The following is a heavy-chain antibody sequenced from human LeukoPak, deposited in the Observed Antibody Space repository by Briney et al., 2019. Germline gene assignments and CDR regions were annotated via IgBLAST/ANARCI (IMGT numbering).Heavy chain of an antibody. V-gene: IGHV6-1*01. D-gene: IGHD3-10*01. J-gene: IGHJ4*02. Sequence: SQTLSLTCAISGDSVSSNSAAWNWIRQSPSRGLEWLGRTYYRSKWYNDYAVSVKSRITINPDTSKNQFSLTLNSVTAADTAVYFCARYYGSGRDPDYWGQGTLVTVSS. CDR1: GDSVSSNSAA. CDR2: TYYRSKWYN. CDR3: ARYYGSGRDPDY.